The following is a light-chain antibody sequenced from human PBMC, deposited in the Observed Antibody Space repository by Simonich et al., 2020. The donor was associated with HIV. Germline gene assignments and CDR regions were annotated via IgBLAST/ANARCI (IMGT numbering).Light chain of an antibody. CDR1: QSVLYSSNNKNY. Sequence: DIVMTQSPDSLAVSLGERATINCKSNQSVLYSSNNKNYLAWYQQKPGQPPKLLIYWAATRASGVPGRCRGSGSGTDFTLTISSLQAEDVAVYYCQQYYSTPLTFGGGTKVEIK. V-gene: IGKV4-1*01. J-gene: IGKJ4*01. CDR3: QQYYSTPLT. CDR2: WAA.